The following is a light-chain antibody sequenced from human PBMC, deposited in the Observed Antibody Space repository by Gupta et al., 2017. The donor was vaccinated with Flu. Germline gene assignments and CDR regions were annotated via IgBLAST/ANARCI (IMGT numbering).Light chain of an antibody. V-gene: IGKV1-39*01. Sequence: DIQMTQSPSSLSASVGDRVTITCRASQSITTHLNWYQQKAGKAPKLLIYGSFNLQTGVPSRFSGSGSGTEFTLTISSLQPEDVATYYCQQGKSDPWTFGQGTKVEIK. CDR1: QSITTH. J-gene: IGKJ1*01. CDR2: GSF. CDR3: QQGKSDPWT.